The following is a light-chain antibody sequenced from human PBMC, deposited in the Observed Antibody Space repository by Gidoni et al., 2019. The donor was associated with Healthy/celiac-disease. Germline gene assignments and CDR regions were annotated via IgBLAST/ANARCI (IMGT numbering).Light chain of an antibody. J-gene: IGKJ4*01. V-gene: IGKV1-33*01. CDR2: DAS. Sequence: DIQMTQSPSSLSASVGDRVTITCQASQDINNYLNWYQQKPGKAPKLLIYDASNLQRGVPSRFRGSGSGTDFTFTISSLQPEDTATYYCQQYENLPLTFGGGTKVEIK. CDR3: QQYENLPLT. CDR1: QDINNY.